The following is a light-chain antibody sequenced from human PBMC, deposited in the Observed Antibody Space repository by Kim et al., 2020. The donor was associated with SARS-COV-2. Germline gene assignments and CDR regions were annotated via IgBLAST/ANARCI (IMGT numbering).Light chain of an antibody. Sequence: ETVMTQSPATLSVSPGERATVSCRASQSVTHKLAWFQQKAGQAPRLLIYGASTRATGIPARFSGSGSGTEFTLTISSLQSEDFAVYYCQQYDNWPRTFGQGTKVDIK. CDR3: QQYDNWPRT. CDR1: QSVTHK. V-gene: IGKV3-15*01. J-gene: IGKJ1*01. CDR2: GAS.